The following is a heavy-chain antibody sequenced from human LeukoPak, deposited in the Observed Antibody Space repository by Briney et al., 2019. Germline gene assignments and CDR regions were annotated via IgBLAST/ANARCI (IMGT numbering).Heavy chain of an antibody. Sequence: GSLRLSCSASGFTFSTFPMHWVRQAPGKGLEYFSAISRNGDTTYYADSVKGRFTISRDNSKNTLYLQMSSLRPEDTAVYYCVKALTDDAFDIWGQGTMVIVSS. J-gene: IGHJ3*02. CDR3: VKALTDDAFDI. CDR2: ISRNGDTT. CDR1: GFTFSTFP. V-gene: IGHV3-64D*06.